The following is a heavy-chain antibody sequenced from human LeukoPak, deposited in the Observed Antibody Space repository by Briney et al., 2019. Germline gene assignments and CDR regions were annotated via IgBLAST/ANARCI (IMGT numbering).Heavy chain of an antibody. V-gene: IGHV4-61*01. J-gene: IGHJ4*02. CDR3: ARRLDSSGWVNY. D-gene: IGHD6-19*01. CDR1: GGSVSSGSYC. Sequence: KSSETLSLTCSVSGGSVSSGSYCWRWIRQPPGKGLEWIGYIYYSGSTNYNASLTGRVTISVDTSKNQFSLKLSSVTAADTAVYYCARRLDSSGWVNYWGQGTLVTVSS. CDR2: IYYSGST.